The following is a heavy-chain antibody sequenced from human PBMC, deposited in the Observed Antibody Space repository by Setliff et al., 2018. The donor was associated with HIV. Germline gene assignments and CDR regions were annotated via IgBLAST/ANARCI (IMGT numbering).Heavy chain of an antibody. Sequence: PSETLSLTCTVSGGSITTTNVYWGWVRQSPGKGLEWIGVIYYRGSAYYNLSLQSRVTLSVDTSKNSFSLHLTSVTAADTAGYFCAGGRGPPLPVPNLWGPGALVAISS. D-gene: IGHD3-10*01. CDR1: GGSITTTNVY. CDR3: AGGRGPPLPVPNL. CDR2: IYYRGSA. J-gene: IGHJ4*02. V-gene: IGHV4-39*07.